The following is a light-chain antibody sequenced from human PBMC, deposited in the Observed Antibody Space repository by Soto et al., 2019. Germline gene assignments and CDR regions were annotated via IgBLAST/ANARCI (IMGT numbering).Light chain of an antibody. CDR1: QSVGSN. Sequence: EIVMTQSLATLSVSPGERATLSCRASQSVGSNLAWYQQKPGQAPRLLIYGASTRATGIPARFSGSGSGTEFTLTISSLQSEDFAIYFCKQYNNWPPDRTFGQGTKVEIK. CDR3: KQYNNWPPDRT. V-gene: IGKV3-15*01. CDR2: GAS. J-gene: IGKJ1*01.